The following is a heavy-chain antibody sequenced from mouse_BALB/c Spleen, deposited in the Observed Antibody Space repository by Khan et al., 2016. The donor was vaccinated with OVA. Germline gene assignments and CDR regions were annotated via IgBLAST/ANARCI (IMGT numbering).Heavy chain of an antibody. J-gene: IGHJ3*01. V-gene: IGHV14-3*02. CDR2: IDPPNGDS. CDR1: GFNFKDTY. CDR3: ANRYGNPFVF. Sequence: EVQLQQSGAELVKPGASVKLSCSASGFNFKDTYIHWMKQRPEQSLEWIGWIDPPNGDSNYGQKFQAKATLTADTSSNTAYLQLSSLPSEDTAVFCCANRYGNPFVFWGQGTLVSVSA. D-gene: IGHD2-1*01.